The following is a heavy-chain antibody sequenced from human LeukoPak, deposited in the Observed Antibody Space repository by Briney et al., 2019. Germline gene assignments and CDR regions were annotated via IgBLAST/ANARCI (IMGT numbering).Heavy chain of an antibody. D-gene: IGHD3-10*01. CDR2: INHSGST. Sequence: PETLSLTRAVYGGSFSGYYWSWICQPPEKELEWIGEINHSGSTNYNPSLKSRVTISVDTSKNQFYLKRSSVTAADTAVYYCARLTMGRGVKQNWGQGTLVTVSA. CDR3: ARLTMGRGVKQN. CDR1: GGSFSGYY. V-gene: IGHV4-34*01. J-gene: IGHJ4*02.